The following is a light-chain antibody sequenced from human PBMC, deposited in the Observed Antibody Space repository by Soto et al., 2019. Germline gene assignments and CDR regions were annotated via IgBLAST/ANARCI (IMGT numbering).Light chain of an antibody. CDR1: SSDVGDYDY. CDR3: SSYTSSGTLVL. CDR2: DVS. V-gene: IGLV2-14*01. J-gene: IGLJ2*01. Sequence: QSALTQPASVSVSPGQSITISCTGTSSDVGDYDYVSWYQQHPGKAPKLMFYDVSNRPSGVSNRFSGSKSGNTASLTISGLQAEDEGDYYCSSYTSSGTLVLFGGGTKLTVL.